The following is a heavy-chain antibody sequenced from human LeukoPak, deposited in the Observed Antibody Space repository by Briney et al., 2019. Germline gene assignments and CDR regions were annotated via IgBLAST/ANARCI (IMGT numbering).Heavy chain of an antibody. D-gene: IGHD5-24*01. Sequence: ASVKVSCKASVYTFTSYDINWVRQATGQGLEWMGWMNPNRGNTGYAQKFQGRVTMTRNTSISTAYMELSSLRSEDTAVYYCARGSVMAADIYYYYYMDVWGKGTTVTISS. J-gene: IGHJ6*03. V-gene: IGHV1-8*01. CDR3: ARGSVMAADIYYYYYMDV. CDR1: VYTFTSYD. CDR2: MNPNRGNT.